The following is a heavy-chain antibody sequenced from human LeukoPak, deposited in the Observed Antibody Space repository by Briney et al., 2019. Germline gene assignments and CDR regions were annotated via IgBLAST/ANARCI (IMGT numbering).Heavy chain of an antibody. D-gene: IGHD3-16*02. CDR1: EFSFSTYW. CDR2: INQDGTEK. V-gene: IGHV3-7*01. CDR3: ARRSYRGVISTYYYYYMDV. J-gene: IGHJ6*03. Sequence: SGGSLKLSCVASEFSFSTYWMSWVRQAPGKGLEWVANINQDGTEKYYVDSVKGRFTISRDNAKNTVYLQMNRLRVEDAAVYYCARRSYRGVISTYYYYYMDVWGKGTPVTVSS.